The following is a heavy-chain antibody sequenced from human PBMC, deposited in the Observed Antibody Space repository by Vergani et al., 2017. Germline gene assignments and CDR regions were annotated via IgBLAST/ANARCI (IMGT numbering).Heavy chain of an antibody. CDR1: GGPVSSGSYY. V-gene: IGHV4-61*01. Sequence: QVQLQESGPGLVKPSETLSLTCTVSGGPVSSGSYYWSWIRQPPGKGLEWIGYIYYSGSTNYNPSLKSRVTISVDTSKNQFSLKLSCVTAADTAVYYCAREHSSSSSFWFDPWGQGTLVTVSS. J-gene: IGHJ5*02. CDR2: IYYSGST. CDR3: AREHSSSSSFWFDP. D-gene: IGHD6-6*01.